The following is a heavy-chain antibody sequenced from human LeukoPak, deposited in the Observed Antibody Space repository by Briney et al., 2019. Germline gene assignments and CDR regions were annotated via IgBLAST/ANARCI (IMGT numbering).Heavy chain of an antibody. CDR2: ISWDGGST. J-gene: IGHJ4*02. D-gene: IGHD3-10*01. CDR3: AKDHYYGSGSYSRWVYFDY. Sequence: GGSLRLSCAASGFTFDDYTMHWVRQAPGKGLEWVSLISWDGGSTYYADSVRGRFTISRDNSKNSLYLQMNSLRTEDTALYFCAKDHYYGSGSYSRWVYFDYWGQGTLVTVSS. CDR1: GFTFDDYT. V-gene: IGHV3-43*01.